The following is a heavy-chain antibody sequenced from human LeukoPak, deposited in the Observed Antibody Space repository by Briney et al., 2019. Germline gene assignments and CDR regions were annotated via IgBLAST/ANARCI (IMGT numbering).Heavy chain of an antibody. D-gene: IGHD2-2*01. V-gene: IGHV4-61*02. J-gene: IGHJ4*02. CDR1: GGSISSGSYY. CDR2: IYTSGST. Sequence: SQTLSLTCTVSGGSISSGSYYWSWIRQPAGKGLEWIGRIYTSGSTNYNPSLKSRVTISVDTSKNQFSLKLSSVTAADTAVYYCARAPGYCSSTSCRSPLDYWGQGTLVTVSS. CDR3: ARAPGYCSSTSCRSPLDY.